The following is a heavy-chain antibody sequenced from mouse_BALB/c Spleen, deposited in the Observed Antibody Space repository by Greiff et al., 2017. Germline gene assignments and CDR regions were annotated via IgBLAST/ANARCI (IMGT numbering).Heavy chain of an antibody. CDR2: INPGSSTI. CDR1: GFDFSRYW. Sequence: EVQVVESGGGLVQPGGSLNLSCAASGFDFSRYWMSWARQAPGKGQEWIGEINPGSSTINYTPSLKDKFIISRDNAKNTLYLQMSKVRSEDTALYYCARVNSYAMDYWGQGTSVTVSS. D-gene: IGHD1-3*01. CDR3: ARVNSYAMDY. J-gene: IGHJ4*01. V-gene: IGHV4-2*02.